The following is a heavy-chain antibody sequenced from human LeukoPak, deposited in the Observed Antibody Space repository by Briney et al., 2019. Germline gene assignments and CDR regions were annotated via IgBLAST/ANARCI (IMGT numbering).Heavy chain of an antibody. V-gene: IGHV3-53*01. D-gene: IGHD2-21*01. CDR3: ARKQASVPGDY. J-gene: IGHJ4*02. CDR1: GFTVSSNY. CDR2: IYSGGST. Sequence: PGGSLRLSCAASGFTVSSNYMSWVRQAPGKGLEWVSVIYSGGSTYYADSVKGRFTISRDNARNSLYLQINSLRAEDTAVYYCARKQASVPGDYWGQGTLVTVSS.